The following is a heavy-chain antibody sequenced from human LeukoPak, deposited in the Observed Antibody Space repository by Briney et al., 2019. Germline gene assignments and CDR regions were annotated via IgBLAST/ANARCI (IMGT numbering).Heavy chain of an antibody. CDR3: ASDADFWSGYWSYDAFDI. CDR2: ISFDGTDD. Sequence: PGGSLRLSCAASGFTFSSYAIHWVRQAPGKGLEWVAVISFDGTDDFYAESVKGRFTISRDNSKNTLYLQMNSLRADDTAVYYCASDADFWSGYWSYDAFDIWGQGTMVTVSS. J-gene: IGHJ3*02. D-gene: IGHD3-3*01. V-gene: IGHV3-30*04. CDR1: GFTFSSYA.